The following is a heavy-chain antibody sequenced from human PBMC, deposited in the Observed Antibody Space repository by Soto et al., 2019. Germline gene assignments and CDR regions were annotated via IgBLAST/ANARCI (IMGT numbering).Heavy chain of an antibody. CDR3: ARTFNYDFWSGYYFDY. CDR1: GFTFSSYG. J-gene: IGHJ4*02. CDR2: IWYDGSNK. D-gene: IGHD3-3*01. Sequence: PGGSLRLSCAASGFTFSSYGMHWVRQAPGKGLEWVAVIWYDGSNKYYADSVKGRFTISRDNSKNTLYLQMNSLRAEDTAVYYCARTFNYDFWSGYYFDYWGQGTLVTVSS. V-gene: IGHV3-33*01.